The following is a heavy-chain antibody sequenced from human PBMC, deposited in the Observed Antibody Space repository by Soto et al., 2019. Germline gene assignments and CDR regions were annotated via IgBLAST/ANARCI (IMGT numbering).Heavy chain of an antibody. CDR1: GGTFSSYA. CDR3: ARDRGYYDSSGYYYVPDAFDI. J-gene: IGHJ3*02. CDR2: IIPIFGTA. Sequence: SVKVSCQASGGTFSSYAISWVRQAPGQGLEWMGGIIPIFGTANYAQKLQGRVTMTTDTSTSTAYMELRSLRSDDTAVYYCARDRGYYDSSGYYYVPDAFDIWGQGTMVTVSS. V-gene: IGHV1-69*05. D-gene: IGHD3-22*01.